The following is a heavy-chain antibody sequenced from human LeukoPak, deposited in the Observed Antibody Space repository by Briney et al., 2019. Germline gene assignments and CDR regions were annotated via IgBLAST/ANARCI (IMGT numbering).Heavy chain of an antibody. D-gene: IGHD2-2*01. V-gene: IGHV3-23*01. Sequence: GGSLRLSCAASGFTFSSYAMSWVRQAPGKGLEWVSAISGSGGSTYYADSVKGLFTISRDNSKNTLYLQMNSLRAEDTAVYYCATRLPEYQLLPISDYRGQGTLVTVSS. CDR1: GFTFSSYA. J-gene: IGHJ4*02. CDR3: ATRLPEYQLLPISDY. CDR2: ISGSGGST.